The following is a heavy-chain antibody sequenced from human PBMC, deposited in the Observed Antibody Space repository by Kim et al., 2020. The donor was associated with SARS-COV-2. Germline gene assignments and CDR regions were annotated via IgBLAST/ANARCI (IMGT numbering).Heavy chain of an antibody. CDR3: ARILAYSFPNYYYSGMDV. CDR1: GFSLSTSGMC. D-gene: IGHD5-18*01. J-gene: IGHJ6*02. Sequence: SGPTLVNPTQTLTLTCTFSGFSLSTSGMCVSWIRQPPGKALEWLALIDWDDDKYYSTSLKTRLTISKDTSKNQVVLTMTNMDPVDTATYYCARILAYSFPNYYYSGMDVWGQGTTVTVSS. CDR2: IDWDDDK. V-gene: IGHV2-70*01.